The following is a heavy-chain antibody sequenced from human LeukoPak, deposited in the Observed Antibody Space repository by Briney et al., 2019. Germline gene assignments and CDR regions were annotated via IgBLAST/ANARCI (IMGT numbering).Heavy chain of an antibody. V-gene: IGHV4-31*03. Sequence: SETLSLTCTVSGGSISSGGYYWSWIRQHPGKGLEWIGYIYYSGSTYYNPSLKSRVTISVGTSKNQFSLKLSSVTAADTAVYYCARESRISILPDYWGQGTLVTVSS. D-gene: IGHD3-9*01. CDR1: GGSISSGGYY. J-gene: IGHJ4*02. CDR2: IYYSGST. CDR3: ARESRISILPDY.